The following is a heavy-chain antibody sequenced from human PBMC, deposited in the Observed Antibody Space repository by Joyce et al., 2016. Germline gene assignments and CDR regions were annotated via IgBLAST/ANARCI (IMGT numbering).Heavy chain of an antibody. CDR1: GGSVSSGGYS. CDR2: IYQSEST. V-gene: IGHV4-30-2*01. Sequence: QMQLQESGPGLVKPSQTLSLTRAVSGGSVSSGGYSWTWIRQPPGKGLEWIGHIYQSESTYYNPSLQSRVTMSVDRSKNQFSLKLRSVTAADTAVYYCARAYGSGSYSYYYGMDVWGQGTTVTVSS. J-gene: IGHJ6*02. D-gene: IGHD3-10*01. CDR3: ARAYGSGSYSYYYGMDV.